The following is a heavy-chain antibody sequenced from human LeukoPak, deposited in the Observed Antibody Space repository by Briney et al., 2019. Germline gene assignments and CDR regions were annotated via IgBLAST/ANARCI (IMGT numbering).Heavy chain of an antibody. V-gene: IGHV1-2*02. CDR1: GYTFTGYY. J-gene: IGHJ5*02. Sequence: ASVKVSCKASGYTFTGYYMHWVRQAPGQGLEWMGWINPNSGGTNYAQKFQGRVTMTRDTSISTAYMELSRLRSEDTAVYYCARWDIVVVPAATYNWFDPWGQGTLVTVSS. D-gene: IGHD2-2*01. CDR3: ARWDIVVVPAATYNWFDP. CDR2: INPNSGGT.